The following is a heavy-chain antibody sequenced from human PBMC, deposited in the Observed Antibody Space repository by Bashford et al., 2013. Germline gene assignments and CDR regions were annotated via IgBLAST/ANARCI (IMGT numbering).Heavy chain of an antibody. Sequence: WIRQPPGKGLEWIGSIYYSGRTYYNPSLKSRVTISVDTSKNQFSLKLSSVTAADTAVHYCARASGDRSGYYYTYFDSWGQGTLVTVSS. D-gene: IGHD3-22*01. CDR3: ARASGDRSGYYYTYFDS. V-gene: IGHV4-39*01. CDR2: IYYSGRT. J-gene: IGHJ4*02.